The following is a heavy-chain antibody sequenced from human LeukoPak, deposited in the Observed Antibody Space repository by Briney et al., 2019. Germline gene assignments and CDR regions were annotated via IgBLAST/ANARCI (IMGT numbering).Heavy chain of an antibody. V-gene: IGHV4-34*01. CDR2: INHSGST. Sequence: SETLSLTCAVYGGSFSGYYWSWIRQPPGKGLEWIGEINHSGSTNYNPSLKSRVTISVDTSKNQFSLKLSSVTAADTAVYYCARVWGNAFDIWGQGTMVTVSS. CDR1: GGSFSGYY. J-gene: IGHJ3*02. CDR3: ARVWGNAFDI. D-gene: IGHD7-27*01.